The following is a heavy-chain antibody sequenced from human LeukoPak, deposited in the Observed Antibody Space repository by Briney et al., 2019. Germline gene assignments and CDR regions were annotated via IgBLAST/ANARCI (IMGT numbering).Heavy chain of an antibody. CDR2: VYYISNT. V-gene: IGHV4-61*08. D-gene: IGHD1-26*01. J-gene: IGHJ4*02. CDR3: ARTQSQSGSYRYYFGY. Sequence: SETLSLTCSVSGASVGSAGYYWSWIRQPPGGGLEWIGYVYYISNTNYNPSLKGRVTMSVNPSTNQFSLKLSSVTAADTAMYYCARTQSQSGSYRYYFGYWGQGTLVTVSS. CDR1: GASVGSAGYY.